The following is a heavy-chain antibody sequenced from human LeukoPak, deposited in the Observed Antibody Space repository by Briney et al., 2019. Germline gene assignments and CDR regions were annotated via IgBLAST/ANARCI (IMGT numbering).Heavy chain of an antibody. CDR2: ITPIFGTA. Sequence: ASVKVSCKASGGTFSSYAISWVRQAPGQGLEWMGGITPIFGTANYAQKFQGRVTITADESTSTAYMELSSLRSEDTAVYYCARGGEWLATDFDYWGQGTLVTVSS. CDR1: GGTFSSYA. J-gene: IGHJ4*02. V-gene: IGHV1-69*13. CDR3: ARGGEWLATDFDY. D-gene: IGHD3-3*01.